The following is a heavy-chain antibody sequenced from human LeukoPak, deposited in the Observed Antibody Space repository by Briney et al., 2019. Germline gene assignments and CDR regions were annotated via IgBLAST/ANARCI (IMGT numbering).Heavy chain of an antibody. CDR2: ISYDGSNK. D-gene: IGHD3-16*01. Sequence: PGGSLRLSCAASGFTFSSYAMHWVRQAPGKGLEGVAVISYDGSNKYYADSVKGRFTISRDNSKNTLYLQMNSLRAEDTAVYYCARELGAKSVSNAFDIWGQGRMVTVSS. J-gene: IGHJ3*02. CDR1: GFTFSSYA. CDR3: ARELGAKSVSNAFDI. V-gene: IGHV3-30-3*01.